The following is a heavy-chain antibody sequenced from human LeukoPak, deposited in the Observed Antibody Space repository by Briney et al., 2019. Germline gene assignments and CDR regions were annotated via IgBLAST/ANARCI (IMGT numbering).Heavy chain of an antibody. CDR1: GYTFTGYY. CDR2: INPNSGGT. Sequence: ASVKVSCKASGYTFTGYYMHWVRQAPGQGLEWMGWINPNSGGTNYAQKFQGRVTMTRDTSISTAYMELNWLTTADTAMYYCARGNDYGDYWGQGTPVTVSS. CDR3: ARGNDYGDY. V-gene: IGHV1-2*02. D-gene: IGHD2-8*01. J-gene: IGHJ4*02.